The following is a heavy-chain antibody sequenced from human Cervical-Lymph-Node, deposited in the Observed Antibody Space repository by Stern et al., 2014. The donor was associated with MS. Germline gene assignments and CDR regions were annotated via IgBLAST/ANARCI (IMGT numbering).Heavy chain of an antibody. CDR3: AKDRSWDSSGYYDYYYYYGMDV. V-gene: IGHV3-30*18. D-gene: IGHD3-22*01. CDR1: GFTFSSNG. CDR2: ISYDGSNK. J-gene: IGHJ6*02. Sequence: VQLVESGGGVVQPGKSLRLSCAASGFTFSSNGLHWVRQAPGKGLEWVAIISYDGSNKYYAESVRVRFTISRDNSNNTVYLQMNGLRAEDTAVYYCAKDRSWDSSGYYDYYYYYGMDVWGQGTTVTVSS.